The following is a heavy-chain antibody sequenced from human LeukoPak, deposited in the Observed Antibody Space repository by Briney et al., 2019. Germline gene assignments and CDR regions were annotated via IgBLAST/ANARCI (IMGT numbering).Heavy chain of an antibody. CDR2: INTNTGNP. V-gene: IGHV7-4-1*02. J-gene: IGHJ6*03. CDR3: ARGVRQQLTLYYYYYYMDV. CDR1: GYTFTSYA. Sequence: ASVKVSCKASGYTFTSYAMNGVRQAPGQGLEWMGWINTNTGNPTYAQGFTGRFVFSLDTSVSTAYLQISSLKAEDTAVYYCARGVRQQLTLYYYYYYMDVWGKGTTVTVSS. D-gene: IGHD6-13*01.